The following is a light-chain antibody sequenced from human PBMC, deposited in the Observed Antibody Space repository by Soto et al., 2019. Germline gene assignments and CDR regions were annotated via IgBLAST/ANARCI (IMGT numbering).Light chain of an antibody. CDR2: DVT. CDR3: GSYTSSSTYV. V-gene: IGLV2-14*01. CDR1: SSDVGGYNY. Sequence: QSVLTQPASVSVFPGQSITISCTGTSSDVGGYNYVSWYQQHPGKAPKLMIYDVTNRPSGVSNRFSGSKSGNTASLTISGLQAEDEADYYCGSYTSSSTYVFGTGTRSPS. J-gene: IGLJ1*01.